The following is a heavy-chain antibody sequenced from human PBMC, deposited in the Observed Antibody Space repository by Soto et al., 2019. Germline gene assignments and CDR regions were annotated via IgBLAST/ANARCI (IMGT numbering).Heavy chain of an antibody. CDR1: GFTFSSYG. Sequence: QVQLVESGGGVVQPGRSLRLSCAASGFTFSSYGMHWVRQAPGKGLEWVALISYDGSNKYYADSVKGRFTISRDNSKNTLYLQMISLRTEHTAVYYCAKDLGHGGRGAFDIWGQGTMVTVSS. J-gene: IGHJ3*02. CDR3: AKDLGHGGRGAFDI. CDR2: ISYDGSNK. V-gene: IGHV3-30*18. D-gene: IGHD7-27*01.